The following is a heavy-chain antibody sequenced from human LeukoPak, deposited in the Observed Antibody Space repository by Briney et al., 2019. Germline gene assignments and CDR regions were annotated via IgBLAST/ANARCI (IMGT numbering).Heavy chain of an antibody. V-gene: IGHV3-23*01. D-gene: IGHD3-22*01. Sequence: GGSLRLSCEPPGSTFGSNAMSWAGQAPGRGRGWASAIIGSGGSTYYADSVKGRFTISRDNSKNTLYLQMNSLRAEDTAVYYCAKDRALWGYYDSSGSSPDYWGQGTLVTVSS. J-gene: IGHJ4*02. CDR3: AKDRALWGYYDSSGSSPDY. CDR2: IIGSGGST. CDR1: GSTFGSNA.